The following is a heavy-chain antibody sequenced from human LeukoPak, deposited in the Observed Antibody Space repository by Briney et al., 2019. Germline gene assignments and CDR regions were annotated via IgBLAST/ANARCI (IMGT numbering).Heavy chain of an antibody. CDR2: IYYTGST. V-gene: IGHV4-39*07. Sequence: SETLSLTCTVSGGSISITGYYWGWIRQPPGKGLEWIGSIYYTGSTYYNPSLKSRVTISVDTSKNQFSLKLSSVTAADTAVYYCVRAPHPSIVVVPAAPIDAFDIWGQETMVTVSS. J-gene: IGHJ3*02. D-gene: IGHD2-2*01. CDR1: GGSISITGYY. CDR3: VRAPHPSIVVVPAAPIDAFDI.